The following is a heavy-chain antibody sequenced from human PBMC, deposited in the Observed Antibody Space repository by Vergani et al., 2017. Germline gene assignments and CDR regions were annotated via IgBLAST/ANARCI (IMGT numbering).Heavy chain of an antibody. D-gene: IGHD5-12*01. CDR3: ARDYGGYDFEDPVTTKEEYFDY. V-gene: IGHV6-1*01. Sequence: QVQLQQSGPGLVKPSQTLSLTCAISGDSVSSNSAAWNWIRQSPSRGLEWLGRTYYRSKWYNDYAVSVKSRITINPDTSKNQFSLQLNSVTPEDTAVYYCARDYGGYDFEDPVTTKEEYFDYWGQGTLVTVSS. J-gene: IGHJ4*02. CDR1: GDSVSSNSAA. CDR2: TYYRSKWYN.